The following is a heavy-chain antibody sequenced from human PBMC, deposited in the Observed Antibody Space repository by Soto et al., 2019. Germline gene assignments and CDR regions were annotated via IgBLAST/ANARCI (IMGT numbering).Heavy chain of an antibody. CDR3: ARRLRVRGFDL. CDR2: IYYSGST. Sequence: QLQLQESGPGLVKPSETLSLTCTVSGGSISSSSYYWGWIRQPPGKGLEWIGSIYYSGSTYYNPSLKSRVTISVDPSKNQCSLKLSSVTAADTAVYYCARRLRVRGFDLWGRGTLVTVSS. V-gene: IGHV4-39*01. D-gene: IGHD5-12*01. J-gene: IGHJ2*01. CDR1: GGSISSSSYY.